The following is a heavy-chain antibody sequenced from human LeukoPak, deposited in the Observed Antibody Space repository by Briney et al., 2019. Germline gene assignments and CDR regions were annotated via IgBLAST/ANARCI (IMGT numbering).Heavy chain of an antibody. Sequence: SETLSLTCAVYGGSFSGYYWSWIRQPPGKGLEWIGEINHSGSTNYNPSLKSRVTISVDTSKNQFSLKLSSVTAADTAVYYCARGLVAGPKVGFDYWGQGTLVTVSS. J-gene: IGHJ4*02. D-gene: IGHD6-19*01. CDR3: ARGLVAGPKVGFDY. CDR2: INHSGST. V-gene: IGHV4-34*01. CDR1: GGSFSGYY.